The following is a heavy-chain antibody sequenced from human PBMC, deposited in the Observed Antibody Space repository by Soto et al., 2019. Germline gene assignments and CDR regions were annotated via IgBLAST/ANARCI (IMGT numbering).Heavy chain of an antibody. CDR1: GFTVSSNY. CDR2: IYSGGIT. Sequence: GSLRLSCAASGFTVSSNYMSWVRQAPGKGLEWVSVIYSGGITFYADSVKGRFTISRDNSENTLYLQMNNLRGEDTAVYYCVRDFGSSSEGGMDVWGQGTTVTVSS. D-gene: IGHD6-6*01. J-gene: IGHJ6*02. V-gene: IGHV3-53*01. CDR3: VRDFGSSSEGGMDV.